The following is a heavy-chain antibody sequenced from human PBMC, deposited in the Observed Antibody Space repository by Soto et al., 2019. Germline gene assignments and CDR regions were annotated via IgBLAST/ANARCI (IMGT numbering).Heavy chain of an antibody. D-gene: IGHD1-1*01. Sequence: EVQLVESGGGLVQPGGSLRLSCAASGFTFSSYSMNWVRQAPGKGLEWVSYMSSSSSTIYYADSVKGRFTISRDNAKNSLQLQMNSPGDEDTAVYYCASGKDNAAGGYWGQGPLATASS. CDR2: MSSSSSTI. J-gene: IGHJ4*02. V-gene: IGHV3-48*02. CDR1: GFTFSSYS. CDR3: ASGKDNAAGGY.